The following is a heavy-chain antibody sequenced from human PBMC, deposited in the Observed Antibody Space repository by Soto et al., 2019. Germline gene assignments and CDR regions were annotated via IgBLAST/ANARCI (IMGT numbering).Heavy chain of an antibody. Sequence: GASVKVSCKASGGTFSSYTISWVRQAPGQGLEWMGRIIPILGIANYAQKFQGRVTITADKSTSTAYMELSSLRSEDTAVYYCARDLKLDFWSGYYTPLPSYYMDVWGKGTTVTVSS. CDR2: IIPILGIA. D-gene: IGHD3-3*01. CDR3: ARDLKLDFWSGYYTPLPSYYMDV. V-gene: IGHV1-69*04. J-gene: IGHJ6*03. CDR1: GGTFSSYT.